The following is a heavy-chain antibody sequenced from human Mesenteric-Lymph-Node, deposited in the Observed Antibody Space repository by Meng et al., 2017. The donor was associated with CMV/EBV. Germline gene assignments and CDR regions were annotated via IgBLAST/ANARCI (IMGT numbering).Heavy chain of an antibody. D-gene: IGHD3-9*01. CDR2: ISYDGSNK. CDR1: GFTFSSYA. Sequence: GGSLRLSCAASGFTFSSYAMHWVRQAPGKGLEWVAVISYDGSNKYYADSVKGRFTISRDNSKNTLYLQMNSLRAEDTAVYYCARDHGLGDILTGYRINYYFDYWGQGTLVTVSS. V-gene: IGHV3-30*04. J-gene: IGHJ4*02. CDR3: ARDHGLGDILTGYRINYYFDY.